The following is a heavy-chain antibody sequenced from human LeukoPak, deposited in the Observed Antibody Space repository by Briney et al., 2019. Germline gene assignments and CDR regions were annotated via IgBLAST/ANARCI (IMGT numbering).Heavy chain of an antibody. CDR3: ARDVVVVVASDSNFNY. CDR1: GFTFSSYN. CDR2: ISTSSSYI. D-gene: IGHD2-15*01. J-gene: IGHJ4*02. V-gene: IGHV3-21*01. Sequence: GGSLRLSCAASGFTFSSYNMNWVRQAPGKGLEWVSSISTSSSYIYYADSVKGRFTISRDNARNSLYLQMNSLRAEDTAMYYCARDVVVVVASDSNFNYWGQGTLVTVSS.